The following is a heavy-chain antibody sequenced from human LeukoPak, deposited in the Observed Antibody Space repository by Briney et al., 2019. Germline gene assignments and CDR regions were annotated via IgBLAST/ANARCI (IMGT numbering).Heavy chain of an antibody. CDR3: ATSYGGHSECFQE. CDR1: GYSFTNYW. D-gene: IGHD4-23*01. CDR2: IYPGDSDT. V-gene: IGHV5-51*01. J-gene: IGHJ1*01. Sequence: GESLKISCKASGYSFTNYWIGWVRQMPGKGLEWMGIIYPGDSDTRYSPSFQGQVTISADKSISTAYLQWSSLKASDTAMYYCATSYGGHSECFQEWGQGTLVTVSS.